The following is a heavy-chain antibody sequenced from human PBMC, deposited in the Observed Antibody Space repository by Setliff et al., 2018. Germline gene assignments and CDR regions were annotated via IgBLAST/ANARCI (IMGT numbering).Heavy chain of an antibody. D-gene: IGHD3-10*01. Sequence: SVKVPCKASGGTFNTYGLSWVRQAPGQGLEWMGGIIPIIGEPNYAQKFQGRVTITADESTSTAYMELRSLKSEDTAVYYCAREALQRAGLYFFDIWGQGMLVTVSS. CDR2: IIPIIGEP. V-gene: IGHV1-69*13. CDR1: GGTFNTYG. CDR3: AREALQRAGLYFFDI. J-gene: IGHJ4*02.